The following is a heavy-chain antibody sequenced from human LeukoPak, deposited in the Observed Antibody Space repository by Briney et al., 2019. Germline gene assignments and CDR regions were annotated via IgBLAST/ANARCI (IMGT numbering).Heavy chain of an antibody. Sequence: SVKVSRKASGGTFSSYAISWVRQAPGQGLEWMGGIIPIFGTANYAQKFQGRVTITADESTSTAYMELSSLRSEDTAVYYCARPIRHGYNSFDYWGQGTLVTVSS. CDR1: GGTFSSYA. J-gene: IGHJ4*02. CDR3: ARPIRHGYNSFDY. CDR2: IIPIFGTA. D-gene: IGHD5-24*01. V-gene: IGHV1-69*01.